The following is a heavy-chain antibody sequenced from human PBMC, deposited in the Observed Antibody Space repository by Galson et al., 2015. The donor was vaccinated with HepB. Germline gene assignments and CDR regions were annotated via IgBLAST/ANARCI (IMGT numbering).Heavy chain of an antibody. V-gene: IGHV5-10-1*01. J-gene: IGHJ6*02. D-gene: IGHD5-18*01. CDR1: GYSFTSYW. Sequence: SGAEVKKPGESLRISCKGSGYSFTSYWISWVRQMPGKGLEWMGRIDPSDSYTNYSPSFQGHVTISADKSISTAYLQWSSLKASDTAMYYCARLPYHSYGSDIIYYYYYGMDVWGQGTTVTVSS. CDR2: IDPSDSYT. CDR3: ARLPYHSYGSDIIYYYYYGMDV.